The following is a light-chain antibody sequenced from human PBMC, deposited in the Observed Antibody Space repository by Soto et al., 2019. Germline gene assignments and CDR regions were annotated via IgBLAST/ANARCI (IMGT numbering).Light chain of an antibody. CDR3: QQLRLYPST. Sequence: IQLTQSPSSLSASVGDRVTITCRASQDIAIYLAWYQQKPGEAPELLIYAASTLYGGVPSRFSGSGSGTDFALTITSLQAEDFATYYCQQLRLYPSTFGGGTKGDIK. CDR2: AAS. J-gene: IGKJ4*01. V-gene: IGKV1-9*01. CDR1: QDIAIY.